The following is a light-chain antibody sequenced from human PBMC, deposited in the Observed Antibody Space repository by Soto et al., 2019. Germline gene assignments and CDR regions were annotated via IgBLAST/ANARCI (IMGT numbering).Light chain of an antibody. Sequence: EIVMTQSPATLSVSPGERATLSCRVSQSVSSNLAWYQQKPGQAPRLLIYGASIRATGIPARFSGSGSGTEFTLTISSLQSEDFAVYYCQQYNNWPPTFGQGTKVEIK. J-gene: IGKJ1*01. CDR1: QSVSSN. V-gene: IGKV3-15*01. CDR2: GAS. CDR3: QQYNNWPPT.